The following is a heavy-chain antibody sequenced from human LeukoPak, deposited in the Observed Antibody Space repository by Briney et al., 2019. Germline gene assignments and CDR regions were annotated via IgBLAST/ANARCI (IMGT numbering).Heavy chain of an antibody. CDR2: ISSSSTSM. D-gene: IGHD5-12*01. Sequence: PGGSLRLSCAASGFIFSGYSMNWVRQAPGKGLEWISYISSSSTSMYYAESVKGRFTISKDNPKNSLYLQMNSLRAEDTAVYHCVRGSGGYDPLAFDSWGQGTLVTVSS. CDR3: VRGSGGYDPLAFDS. J-gene: IGHJ4*02. CDR1: GFIFSGYS. V-gene: IGHV3-48*04.